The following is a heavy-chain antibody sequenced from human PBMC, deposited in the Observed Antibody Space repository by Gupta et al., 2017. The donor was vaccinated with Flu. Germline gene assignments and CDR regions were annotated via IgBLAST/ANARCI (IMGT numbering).Heavy chain of an antibody. CDR1: GGSFSGYY. V-gene: IGHV4-34*01. D-gene: IGHD3-16*01. J-gene: IGHJ3*02. CDR2: INHSGST. Sequence: QVQLQQWGAGLLKPSETLSLTCAVYGGSFSGYYWSWIRQPPGKGLEWIGEINHSGSTNYNPSLKSRVTISVDTSKNQFSLKLSSVTAADTAVYYCARRVGGDTYDAFDIWGQGTMVTVSS. CDR3: ARRVGGDTYDAFDI.